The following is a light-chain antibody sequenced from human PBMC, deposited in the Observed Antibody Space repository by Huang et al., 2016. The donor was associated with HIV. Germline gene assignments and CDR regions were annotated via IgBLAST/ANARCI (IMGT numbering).Light chain of an antibody. CDR2: AAS. CDR1: QTITSF. Sequence: DIQMTQSPSSLSASVGDRVTITCRASQTITSFFNWYQQKPGKAPKLLIYAASSLQSWVPSRFSGSGSGTSFTLTISTLQPEDFATYYCQQSSSTPFTFGPGTRVDIK. CDR3: QQSSSTPFT. V-gene: IGKV1-39*01. J-gene: IGKJ3*01.